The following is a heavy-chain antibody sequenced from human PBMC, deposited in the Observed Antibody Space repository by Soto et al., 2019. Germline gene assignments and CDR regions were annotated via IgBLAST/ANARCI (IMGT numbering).Heavy chain of an antibody. V-gene: IGHV1-69*13. CDR3: ARVSASIYYGMDV. CDR1: GGTVSSYA. CDR2: IIPIFGTA. Sequence: SLKGSCQASGGTVSSYAISWVRQAPGQGLEWMGGIIPIFGTANYAQKFQGRVTITADESTSTAYMELSSLRSEDTAVYYCARVSASIYYGMDVWGQGNTVTVSS. J-gene: IGHJ6*02.